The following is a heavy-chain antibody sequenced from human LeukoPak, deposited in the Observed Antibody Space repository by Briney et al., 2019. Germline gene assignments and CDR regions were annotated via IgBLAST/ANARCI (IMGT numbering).Heavy chain of an antibody. D-gene: IGHD1-26*01. CDR3: ARRRATVDYSMDV. Sequence: GGSLRLSCAASGFTFSSYAMSWVRQAPGKGLEWLTVIYSGGDTYYIDSVKGRFAISRDNSRNTVYLQMNSLRADDTAVYYCARRRATVDYSMDVWGKGTTVTVSS. CDR1: GFTFSSYA. V-gene: IGHV3-53*01. J-gene: IGHJ6*03. CDR2: IYSGGDT.